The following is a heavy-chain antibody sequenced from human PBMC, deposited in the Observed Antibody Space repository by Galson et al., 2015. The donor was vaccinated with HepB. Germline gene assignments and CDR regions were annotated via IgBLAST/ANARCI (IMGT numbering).Heavy chain of an antibody. D-gene: IGHD6-19*01. J-gene: IGHJ4*02. CDR2: ISSSSSYI. Sequence: SLRLSCAASGFTFSSYSMNWVRQAPGKGLEWVSSISSSSSYIYYADSVKGRFTISRDNAKNSLYLQMNSLRAEDTAVYYCARDGEWGLAVAGSGFDYWGQGTLVTVSS. CDR3: ARDGEWGLAVAGSGFDY. V-gene: IGHV3-21*01. CDR1: GFTFSSYS.